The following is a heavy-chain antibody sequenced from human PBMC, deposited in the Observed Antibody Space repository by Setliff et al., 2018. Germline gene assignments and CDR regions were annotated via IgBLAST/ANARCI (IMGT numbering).Heavy chain of an antibody. Sequence: GGSLRLSCLASGFTFDDYGMSWVRQAPGKGLEWVSGLSWRGDNIGYADSVKGRFTISRDNAKSSLYLQMNSLRAEDTAVFYCARSPANGGHDAFDVWGDKAFDYWGQGTLVTVSS. CDR2: LSWRGDNI. CDR1: GFTFDDYG. D-gene: IGHD3-16*01. V-gene: IGHV3-20*04. CDR3: ARSPANGGHDAFDVWGDKAFDY. J-gene: IGHJ4*02.